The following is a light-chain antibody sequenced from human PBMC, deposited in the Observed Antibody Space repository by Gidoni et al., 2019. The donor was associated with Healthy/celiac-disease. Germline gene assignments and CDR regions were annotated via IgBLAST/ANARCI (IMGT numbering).Light chain of an antibody. CDR1: QSISSY. J-gene: IGKJ3*01. CDR2: AAS. V-gene: IGKV1-39*01. Sequence: EIPLTQSASSMSASVGDRVTITCRASQSISSYLNWYQQKPGKPPKLLIYAASSLQSGVPSRFSGSGAGTDFTLTISSLQPEDFATYYCQQSYSTPPFTFGPGTKVDIK. CDR3: QQSYSTPPFT.